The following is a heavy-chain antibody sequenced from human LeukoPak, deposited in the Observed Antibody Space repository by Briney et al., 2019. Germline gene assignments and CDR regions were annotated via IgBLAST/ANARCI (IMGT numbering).Heavy chain of an antibody. J-gene: IGHJ4*02. D-gene: IGHD2-2*01. Sequence: ASVKVSCKPSGYTFTDYFMHWVRQAPRQGLEWMGWINPNSGVTKYAQKFQGRVTMTRDTSISTAYMELSRLRSDDTAVYYCARHCSSTSCLSDYWGQGTLVTVSS. CDR2: INPNSGVT. CDR1: GYTFTDYF. V-gene: IGHV1-2*02. CDR3: ARHCSSTSCLSDY.